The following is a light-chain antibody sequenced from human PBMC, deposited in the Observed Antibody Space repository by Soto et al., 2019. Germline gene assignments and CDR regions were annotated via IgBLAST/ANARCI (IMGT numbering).Light chain of an antibody. CDR1: QSVSSY. J-gene: IGKJ2*01. CDR3: QQRSNWRDT. V-gene: IGKV3-11*01. CDR2: DAS. Sequence: EIVLTQSPATLSLSPGERATLSCRASQSVSSYLAWYQQKPGQAPRLLMYDASNRATGIPARFSGSGSGTDFTLTISSLEPEDFAVYYCQQRSNWRDTFGQGPKLEIK.